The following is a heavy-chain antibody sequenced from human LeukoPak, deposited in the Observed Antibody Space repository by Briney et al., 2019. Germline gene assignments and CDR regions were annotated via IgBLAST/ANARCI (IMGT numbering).Heavy chain of an antibody. J-gene: IGHJ4*02. CDR2: ISYDGSNK. D-gene: IGHD6-25*01. CDR1: GFTFSSYG. Sequence: GGSLRLSCAASGFTFSSYGMHWVRQAPGKGLEWVAVISYDGSNKYYADSVKGRFTISRDNSKNTLYLQMNSLRAEDTAVYYCARRAAYWGQGTLVTVSS. CDR3: ARRAAY. V-gene: IGHV3-30*03.